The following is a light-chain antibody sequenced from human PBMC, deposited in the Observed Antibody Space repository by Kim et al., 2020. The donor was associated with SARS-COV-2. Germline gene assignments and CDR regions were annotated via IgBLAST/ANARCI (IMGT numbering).Light chain of an antibody. Sequence: QPVLTQSSSASASLGSSVKLTCTLSSGHSSYVIAWHQQQPGKAPRYLMKLEGSGTYNKGSGVPDRFSGSSSGADGYLTISNLQSEDEADYYCETGDIKTQVFGGGTQLTVL. V-gene: IGLV4-60*03. CDR2: LEGSGTY. CDR3: ETGDIKTQV. J-gene: IGLJ3*02. CDR1: SGHSSYV.